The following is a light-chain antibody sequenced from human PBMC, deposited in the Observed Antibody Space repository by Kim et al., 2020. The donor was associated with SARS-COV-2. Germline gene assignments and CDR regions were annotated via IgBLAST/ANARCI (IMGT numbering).Light chain of an antibody. J-gene: IGLJ3*02. CDR1: GSNIGSNY. CDR3: AAWDDSLSAWV. V-gene: IGLV1-47*01. Sequence: GQRVTISCPGSGSNIGSNYVYWYRQLPGTAPKLLIYRNNQRPSRVPDRFSGAKSGTSASLAISGLRSEDEADYYCAAWDDSLSAWVFGGGTQLTVL. CDR2: RNN.